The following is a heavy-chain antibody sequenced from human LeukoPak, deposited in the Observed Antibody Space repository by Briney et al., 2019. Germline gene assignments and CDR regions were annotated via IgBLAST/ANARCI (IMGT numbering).Heavy chain of an antibody. V-gene: IGHV3-20*04. D-gene: IGHD3-10*01. Sequence: GGSLRLSCAASGFTFSSYAMIWVRQAPGKGLEWVSGINWNGGSTGHADSVKGRFTISRDNAKNTLYLQMNSLRAEDTAVYYCARKGNAFDIWGQGTMVTVSS. J-gene: IGHJ3*02. CDR3: ARKGNAFDI. CDR2: INWNGGST. CDR1: GFTFSSYA.